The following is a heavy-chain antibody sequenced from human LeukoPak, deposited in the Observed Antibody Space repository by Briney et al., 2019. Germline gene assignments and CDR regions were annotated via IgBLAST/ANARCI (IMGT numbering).Heavy chain of an antibody. CDR2: ISSSTSTI. V-gene: IGHV3-48*01. J-gene: IGHJ4*02. CDR1: GFIFSSFS. Sequence: GGSLRLSCAASGFIFSSFSMNWVRQAPGKGLEWVSYISSSTSTIHYVDSVKGRFTISRDNAKNSLYLQMNSLRAEDTAVYYCARSRSGSYFDYWGQGTLVTVSS. D-gene: IGHD1-26*01. CDR3: ARSRSGSYFDY.